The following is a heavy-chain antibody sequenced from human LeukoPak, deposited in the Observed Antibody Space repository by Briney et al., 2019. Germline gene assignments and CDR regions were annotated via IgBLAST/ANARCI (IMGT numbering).Heavy chain of an antibody. CDR1: GGSISSGSYY. D-gene: IGHD3-22*01. V-gene: IGHV4-61*02. CDR2: IYTSGST. J-gene: IGHJ3*02. Sequence: SETLSLTCTVSGGSISSGSYYWSWIRQPAGKGLEWIGRIYTSGSTNYNPSLKSRVTISVDTSKNQFSLKLSSVTAADTAVYYCAREVPHMITMIVVDHAFDIWGQGTMVTVSS. CDR3: AREVPHMITMIVVDHAFDI.